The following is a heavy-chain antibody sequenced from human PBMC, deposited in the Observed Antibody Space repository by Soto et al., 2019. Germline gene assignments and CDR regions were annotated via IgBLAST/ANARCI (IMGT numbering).Heavy chain of an antibody. J-gene: IGHJ5*02. CDR2: IDHSGYT. Sequence: SETLSLTCAGYGGSFSGYYWNWIRQPPGKGLEWIGEIDHSGYTNYNPSLKSRVTISVDTSKNQFSLRLTSVTAADTAVYYCARVRDWFDPWGQGTLVTVSS. CDR1: GGSFSGYY. CDR3: ARVRDWFDP. V-gene: IGHV4-34*01. D-gene: IGHD3-3*01.